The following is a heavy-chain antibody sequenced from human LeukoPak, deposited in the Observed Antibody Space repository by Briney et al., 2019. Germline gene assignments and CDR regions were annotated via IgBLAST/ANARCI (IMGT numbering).Heavy chain of an antibody. J-gene: IGHJ6*02. CDR1: GFTFSSYG. CDR3: ARGGHCSTTSCSNYDGMDV. CDR2: IWYDGSNK. V-gene: IGHV3-33*01. D-gene: IGHD2-2*01. Sequence: GGSLRLSCAASGFTFSSYGMHWVRQAPGKGLEWVAVIWYDGSNKYYADSVKGRFTISRDNSKNTLYLQMNSLRAEDTAVYFCARGGHCSTTSCSNYDGMDVWGQGTTLTVSS.